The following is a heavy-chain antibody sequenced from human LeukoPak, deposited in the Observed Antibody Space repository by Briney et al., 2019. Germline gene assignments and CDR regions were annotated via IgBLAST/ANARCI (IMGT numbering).Heavy chain of an antibody. J-gene: IGHJ5*02. V-gene: IGHV1-69*05. D-gene: IGHD3-10*01. Sequence: GASVKVSCKASGGTFSSYAISWVRQAPGQGLEWMGRIIPIFGTANYAQKFQGRVTITTDESTGTAYMELSSLRSEDTAAYYCARESYYYGSGTDNWFDPWGQGTLVTVSS. CDR2: IIPIFGTA. CDR1: GGTFSSYA. CDR3: ARESYYYGSGTDNWFDP.